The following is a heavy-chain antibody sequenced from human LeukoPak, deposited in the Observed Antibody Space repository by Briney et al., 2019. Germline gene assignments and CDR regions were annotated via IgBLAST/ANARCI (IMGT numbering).Heavy chain of an antibody. J-gene: IGHJ6*03. CDR2: ISWNSGSI. Sequence: PGGSLRLSCAASGFTFDDYAMHWVRQAPGKGLEWVSGISWNSGSIGYADSVKGRFTISRDNAKNSLYLQMNSLRAEDTALYYCAKDGSYLSYYYYYMDVWGKGTTATVSS. V-gene: IGHV3-9*01. CDR3: AKDGSYLSYYYYYMDV. CDR1: GFTFDDYA. D-gene: IGHD1-26*01.